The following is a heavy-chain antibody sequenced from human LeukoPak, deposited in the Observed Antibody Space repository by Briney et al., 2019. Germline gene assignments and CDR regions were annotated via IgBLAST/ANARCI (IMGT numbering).Heavy chain of an antibody. V-gene: IGHV4-30-4*08. D-gene: IGHD3-10*01. CDR1: GGSISSGDFY. J-gene: IGHJ4*02. Sequence: SETLSLTCTVSGGSISSGDFYWSWIRQPPGKGLEWIGYIYNSESTYYNPSLKSRVTISADTSKNHFSLKLTSVTAADTAVYYCARDQTYSGSGIYTYFDYWGQGILVTVSS. CDR2: IYNSEST. CDR3: ARDQTYSGSGIYTYFDY.